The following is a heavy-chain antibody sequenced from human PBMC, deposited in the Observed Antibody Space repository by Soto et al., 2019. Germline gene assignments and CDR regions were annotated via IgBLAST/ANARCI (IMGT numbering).Heavy chain of an antibody. V-gene: IGHV3-21*04. CDR2: IRSSINYI. CDR1: GFTFNSYS. D-gene: IGHD2-15*01. J-gene: IGHJ4*02. CDR3: TTDLDSGGFDPFVF. Sequence: PXECLRLSCAAFGFTFNSYSTNWVRQAPGKGLEWVSFIRSSINYIYYADSVKGRFTISRDNAKPSLYLQINSLRAEDTAVYYCTTDLDSGGFDPFVFWGQGTLVPVSS.